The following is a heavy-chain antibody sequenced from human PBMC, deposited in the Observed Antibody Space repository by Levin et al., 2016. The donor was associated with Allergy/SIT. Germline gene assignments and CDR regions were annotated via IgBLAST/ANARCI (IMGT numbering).Heavy chain of an antibody. Sequence: SETLSLTCTVSGGSISSSSYYWGWIRQPPGKGLEWIGSIYYSGSTYYNPSLKSRVTISVDTSKNQFSLKLSSVTAADTAVYYCARQKSLTYGGGAFDIWGQGTMVTVSS. CDR2: IYYSGST. CDR1: GGSISSSSYY. CDR3: ARQKSLTYGGGAFDI. J-gene: IGHJ3*02. V-gene: IGHV4-39*01. D-gene: IGHD4-23*01.